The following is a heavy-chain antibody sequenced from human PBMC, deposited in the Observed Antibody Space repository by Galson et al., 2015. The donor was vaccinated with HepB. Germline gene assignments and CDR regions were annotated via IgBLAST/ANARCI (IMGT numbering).Heavy chain of an antibody. J-gene: IGHJ3*02. V-gene: IGHV5-51*01. Sequence: QSGAEVKKPGESLKIPCKGSGYSFTSYWIGWVRQMPGKGLEWMGIIYPGDSDTRYSPSFQGQVTISADKSISTAYLQWSSLKASDTAMYYCATRYCSSTSCYSIFAFDIWGQGTMVTVSS. D-gene: IGHD2-2*01. CDR2: IYPGDSDT. CDR1: GYSFTSYW. CDR3: ATRYCSSTSCYSIFAFDI.